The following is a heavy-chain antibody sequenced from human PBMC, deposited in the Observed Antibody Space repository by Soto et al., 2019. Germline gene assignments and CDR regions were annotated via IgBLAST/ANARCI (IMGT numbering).Heavy chain of an antibody. D-gene: IGHD2-8*01. CDR2: ISGYNGDA. Sequence: ASXKVSCKSSGYTFTRYAISCVRQAPGQGLEWMGWISGYNGDANYAQRFQGRVSMTIDISTTTAYMELRTLTSDDTAVYYCAKNGQPPYYYYGLDVWGQGTTVTVSS. CDR3: AKNGQPPYYYYGLDV. J-gene: IGHJ6*02. CDR1: GYTFTRYA. V-gene: IGHV1-18*01.